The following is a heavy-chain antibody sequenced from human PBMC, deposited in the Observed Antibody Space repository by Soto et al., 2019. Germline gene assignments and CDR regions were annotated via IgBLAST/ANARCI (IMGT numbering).Heavy chain of an antibody. D-gene: IGHD5-18*01. CDR3: AKLTLGVNTANDY. CDR2: ISGSGGNA. V-gene: IGHV3-23*01. Sequence: PGGSLRLSCAASGFTFSSYAMTWVRQAPGKGLEWVSAISGSGGNAYYGDSVKGRFTISRDNSKNMLYLQMDSLRVEDTAVYYCAKLTLGVNTANDYWGQGTLVTVSS. CDR1: GFTFSSYA. J-gene: IGHJ4*02.